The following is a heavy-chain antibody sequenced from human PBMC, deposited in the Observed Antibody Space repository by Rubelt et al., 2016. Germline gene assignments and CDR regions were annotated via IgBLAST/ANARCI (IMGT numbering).Heavy chain of an antibody. D-gene: IGHD6-19*01. CDR2: IDPNSGGT. J-gene: IGHJ4*02. CDR1: GYTFTGYY. V-gene: IGHV1-2*02. CDR3: ARDLYKGPRWLVAY. Sequence: QVQLVQSGAEVKKPGASVKISCKASGYTFTGYYMHWVRQAPGQGLEWMGWIDPNSGGTNYAQKFHGRVTVTRDTSISTAYMELSRLRSDDTAVYYCARDLYKGPRWLVAYWGQGTLVTVSS.